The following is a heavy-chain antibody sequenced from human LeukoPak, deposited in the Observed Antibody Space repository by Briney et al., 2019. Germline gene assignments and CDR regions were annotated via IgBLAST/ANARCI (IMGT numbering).Heavy chain of an antibody. CDR2: SSSGSTI. Sequence: GGSLRLSCAASGFTFSIYEMNWVRQAPGKGLEWVSSSSGSTIYYADSVKGRFTISRDNSKNTLYLQMNSLRAEDTAVYYCAKDGDSFSYFDYWGQGTLVTVSS. J-gene: IGHJ4*02. V-gene: IGHV3-48*03. CDR1: GFTFSIYE. CDR3: AKDGDSFSYFDY. D-gene: IGHD3-22*01.